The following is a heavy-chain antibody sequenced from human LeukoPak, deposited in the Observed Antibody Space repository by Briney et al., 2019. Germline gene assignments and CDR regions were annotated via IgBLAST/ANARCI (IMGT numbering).Heavy chain of an antibody. V-gene: IGHV1-8*01. CDR3: ARGHVFTITDYYGMDV. CDR1: GYTFTSYD. J-gene: IGHJ6*02. Sequence: ASVKVSCKASGYTFTSYDINWVRQATGQGLEWTGWMNPNSGNTGYAQKFQGRVTMTRNTSISTAYMELSSLRSEDTAVYYCARGHVFTITDYYGMDVWGQGTTVTVSS. CDR2: MNPNSGNT. D-gene: IGHD5-12*01.